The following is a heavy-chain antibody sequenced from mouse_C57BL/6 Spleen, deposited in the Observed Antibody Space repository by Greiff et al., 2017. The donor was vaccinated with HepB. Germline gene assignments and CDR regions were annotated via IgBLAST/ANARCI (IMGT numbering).Heavy chain of an antibody. D-gene: IGHD1-1*01. CDR2: INPNNGGT. CDR1: GYTFTDYY. J-gene: IGHJ4*01. Sequence: VQLQQSGPELVKPGASVKISCKASGYTFTDYYMNWVKQSHGKSLEWIGDINPNNGGTSYNQKFKGKATLTVDKSSSTAYMELRSLTSEDSAVYYCATSYYYGSRAMDYWGQGTSVTVSS. CDR3: ATSYYYGSRAMDY. V-gene: IGHV1-26*01.